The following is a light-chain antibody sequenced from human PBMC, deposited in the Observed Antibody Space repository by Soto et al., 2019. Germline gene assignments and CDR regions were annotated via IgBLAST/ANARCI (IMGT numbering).Light chain of an antibody. Sequence: EIVLTQSPATLSLSPGERATLSCRASQGVSRYLAWYQQKPGQAPRLLIYDASDRATGIPARFSGSGSGTDFTLTISSLEPEDFAVYYCQQHNNWPLTFGGGTKVEIK. CDR1: QGVSRY. CDR3: QQHNNWPLT. V-gene: IGKV3-11*01. J-gene: IGKJ4*01. CDR2: DAS.